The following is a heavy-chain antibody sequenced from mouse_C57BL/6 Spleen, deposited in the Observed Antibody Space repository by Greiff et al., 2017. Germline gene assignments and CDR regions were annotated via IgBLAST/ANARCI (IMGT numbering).Heavy chain of an antibody. Sequence: QVQLQQSGAELVRPGASVTLSCKASGYTFTDYEMHWVKQTPVYGLEWIGAIDPETGGTAYNQKFKGKAILTADKSSSTAYMELRSLTSEDSAVYYCTREGYDYDGYWGQGTTLTVSS. J-gene: IGHJ2*01. D-gene: IGHD2-4*01. CDR1: GYTFTDYE. CDR3: TREGYDYDGY. V-gene: IGHV1-15*01. CDR2: IDPETGGT.